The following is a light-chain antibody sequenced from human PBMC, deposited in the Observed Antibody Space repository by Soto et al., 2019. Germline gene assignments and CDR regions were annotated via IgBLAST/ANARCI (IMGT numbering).Light chain of an antibody. J-gene: IGLJ1*01. CDR3: SSYTNNSALYV. V-gene: IGLV2-14*03. CDR1: SRDIGGYNY. Sequence: QSALTQPASVSGSPGQSITISCAGTSRDIGGYNYVSWYQHRPGQAPKLMIYDVSNRPSGVSSRFAGSKSGNTASLTISGLLADDEADYYCSSYTNNSALYVFGPGTKATVL. CDR2: DVS.